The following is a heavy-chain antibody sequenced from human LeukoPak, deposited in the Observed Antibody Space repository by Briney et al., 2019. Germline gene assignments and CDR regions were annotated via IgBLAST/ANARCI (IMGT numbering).Heavy chain of an antibody. CDR3: ARGALGTAMPRFDY. D-gene: IGHD5-18*01. V-gene: IGHV4-34*01. J-gene: IGHJ4*02. Sequence: SETLSLTCAVYGGSFSGYYWSWVRQSPGKGLEWVGGINHSGSTNYNPSLKSRVTISADTSKNQMSLKLSSVTAADAAVYYCARGALGTAMPRFDYWGQGTLVTVSS. CDR2: INHSGST. CDR1: GGSFSGYY.